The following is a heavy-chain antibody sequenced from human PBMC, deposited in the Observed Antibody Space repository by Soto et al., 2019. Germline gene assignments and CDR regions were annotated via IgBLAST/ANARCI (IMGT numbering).Heavy chain of an antibody. CDR2: INTSGNT. CDR3: ARESGDNWDYEAY. J-gene: IGHJ4*02. Sequence: PSETLSLTCKVSGGSITSYRWSWIRQSAGKGLEWIGRINTSGNTHYNPSLKSRVTVSIDTSQNRFFLTVTSVTAADSAVYYCARESGDNWDYEAYWGQGTPVTSPQ. V-gene: IGHV4-4*07. D-gene: IGHD1-7*01. CDR1: GGSITSYR.